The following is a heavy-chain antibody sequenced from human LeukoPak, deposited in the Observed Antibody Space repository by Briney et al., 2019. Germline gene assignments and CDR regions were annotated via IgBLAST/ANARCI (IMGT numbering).Heavy chain of an antibody. V-gene: IGHV4-31*03. D-gene: IGHD2-15*01. CDR2: ICYSGST. CDR1: GGSISSGGYY. J-gene: IGHJ6*02. Sequence: SQTLSLTCTVSGGSISSGGYYWSWIRRHPGKGLEWIGYICYSGSTYYNPSLKSRVTISVDTSKNQFSLKLSSVTAADTAVYYCARAPIYCSGGSCYYYYYGMDVWGQGTTVTVSS. CDR3: ARAPIYCSGGSCYYYYYGMDV.